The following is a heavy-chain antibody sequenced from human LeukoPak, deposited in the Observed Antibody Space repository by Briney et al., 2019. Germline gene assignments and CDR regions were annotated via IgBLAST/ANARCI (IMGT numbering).Heavy chain of an antibody. CDR2: VYYSGST. D-gene: IGHD3-10*01. Sequence: PSETLSLTCTVSGGSISSPSYYWCWIRQPPGKGLEWIGNVYYSGSTYYNPSLKSRVTISIDTSKSQFSLKLNAGTSGARAVYYCARRAYYGSGTGCDPWGQGTLVTVSS. J-gene: IGHJ5*02. V-gene: IGHV4-39*01. CDR3: ARRAYYGSGTGCDP. CDR1: GGSISSPSYY.